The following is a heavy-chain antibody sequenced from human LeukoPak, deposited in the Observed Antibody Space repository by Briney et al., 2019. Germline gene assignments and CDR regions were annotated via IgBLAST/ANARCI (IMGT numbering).Heavy chain of an antibody. J-gene: IGHJ5*02. CDR1: GFTFSSYA. CDR2: ISYDGSNK. CDR3: ARVYYGSGSLTP. D-gene: IGHD3-10*01. V-gene: IGHV3-30-3*01. Sequence: GGSLRLSCAASGFTFSSYAMHWVRQAPGKGLEWVAVISYDGSNKYYADSVKGRFTISRDNSKNTLYLQMNSLRAEDTAVYYCARVYYGSGSLTPWGQGTLVTVSS.